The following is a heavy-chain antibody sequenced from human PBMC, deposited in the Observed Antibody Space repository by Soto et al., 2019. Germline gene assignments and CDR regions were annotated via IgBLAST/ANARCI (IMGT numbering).Heavy chain of an antibody. CDR3: ARERYYYGSGSSRRHWFDP. CDR2: INHSGST. CDR1: GGSFSGYY. D-gene: IGHD3-10*01. Sequence: QVQLQQWGAGLLKPSETLSLTCAAYGGSFSGYYWSWIRQPPGKGLEWIGAINHSGSTNYNPALKSRVTISVDTSKNQFSLKLSSVAAADTAVYYCARERYYYGSGSSRRHWFDPWGQGTLVTVSS. V-gene: IGHV4-34*01. J-gene: IGHJ5*02.